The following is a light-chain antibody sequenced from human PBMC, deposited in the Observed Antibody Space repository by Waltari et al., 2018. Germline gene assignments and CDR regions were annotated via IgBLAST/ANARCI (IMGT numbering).Light chain of an antibody. V-gene: IGLV2-23*02. CDR2: GVT. Sequence: QSALTQPASVSGSPGQSITISCPGSSTDIGTYNVVSWYQHHPGKAPKLIIYGVTNRPSGVSNRFSGSKSGNTASLTISGLQTEDEADYYCCSYAGSMVFGGGTKLTVL. J-gene: IGLJ2*01. CDR3: CSYAGSMV. CDR1: STDIGTYNV.